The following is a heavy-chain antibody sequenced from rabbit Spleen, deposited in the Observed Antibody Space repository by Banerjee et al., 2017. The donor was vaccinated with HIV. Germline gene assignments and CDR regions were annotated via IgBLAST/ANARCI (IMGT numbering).Heavy chain of an antibody. CDR1: GIDFSNGYY. D-gene: IGHD2-1*01. J-gene: IGHJ6*01. CDR2: IYTGSSGST. CDR3: ARGLNNNDYWLTRLDL. V-gene: IGHV1S43*01. Sequence: QQQLEESGGGLVQPEGSLTLTCKASGIDFSNGYYIYWVRQAPGKGLEWIASIYTGSSGSTWYASWAKGRFTISRSTSLNTVTLQLTSLTAADTATYFCARGLNNNDYWLTRLDLWGPGTLVTVS.